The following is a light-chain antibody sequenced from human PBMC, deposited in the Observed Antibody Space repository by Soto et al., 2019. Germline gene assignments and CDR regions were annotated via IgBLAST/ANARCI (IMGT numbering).Light chain of an antibody. CDR2: DAS. Sequence: EIVLTQSPATLPLSPGERATLSCRASQSVSSYLAWYQQKPGQAPRLLIYDASNRATGIPARFSGSGSGTDFTLTISSLEPEDFAVYYCQQRSNWLSLTFGGGTKVEIK. J-gene: IGKJ4*01. CDR1: QSVSSY. CDR3: QQRSNWLSLT. V-gene: IGKV3-11*01.